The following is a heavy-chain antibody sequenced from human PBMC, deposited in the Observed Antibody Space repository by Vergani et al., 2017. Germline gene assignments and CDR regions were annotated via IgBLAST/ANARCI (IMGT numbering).Heavy chain of an antibody. V-gene: IGHV5-51*01. Sequence: EVQLVQSGAEVKKPGESLKISCKGSGYSFTSYWIGWVRQMPGKGLEWMGIIYPGDSDTIYSPSFQGQVTISADKSISTAYLQWSSLKASDTAMYYCARPHWYYGSGSYQYYFDYWGQGTLVTVSS. CDR1: GYSFTSYW. J-gene: IGHJ4*02. CDR2: IYPGDSDT. D-gene: IGHD3-10*01. CDR3: ARPHWYYGSGSYQYYFDY.